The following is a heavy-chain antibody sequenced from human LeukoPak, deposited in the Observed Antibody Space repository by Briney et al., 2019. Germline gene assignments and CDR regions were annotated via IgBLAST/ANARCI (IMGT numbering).Heavy chain of an antibody. D-gene: IGHD3-10*01. V-gene: IGHV4-30-2*01. CDR2: IYHSGST. Sequence: SQTLSLTCAVSGGSISSGGYCWSWIRQPPGKGLERIGYIYHSGSTYYNPSLKSRVTISVGRSKNQFSLKLSSVTAADTAVYYCARGEMVRGVINPWGQGTLVTVSS. CDR3: ARGEMVRGVINP. J-gene: IGHJ5*02. CDR1: GGSISSGGYC.